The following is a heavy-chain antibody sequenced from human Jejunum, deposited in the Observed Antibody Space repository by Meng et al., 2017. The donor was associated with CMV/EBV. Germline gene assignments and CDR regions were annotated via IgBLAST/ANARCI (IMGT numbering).Heavy chain of an antibody. V-gene: IGHV4-28*02. CDR1: YSISRSNW. CDR3: ARGCYTSSCYRGSFEY. CDR2: INYSGNL. D-gene: IGHD2-2*02. Sequence: YSISRSNWWGLMRQYPGKGLEWIGTINYSGNLYYSPSLGSRITISLDTSKKQFSLRLNSVTAADTAVYHCARGCYTSSCYRGSFEYWGQGKLVTVSS. J-gene: IGHJ4*02.